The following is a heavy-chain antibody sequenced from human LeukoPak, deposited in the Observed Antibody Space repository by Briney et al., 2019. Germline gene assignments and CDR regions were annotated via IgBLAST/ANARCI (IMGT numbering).Heavy chain of an antibody. J-gene: IGHJ4*02. V-gene: IGHV3-23*01. CDR2: LSGSGDRS. CDR3: ARDIVATGGRYFDH. Sequence: PGGSLRLSCAASRFTFSTSAMSWVRQAPGKGLEWVSGLSGSGDRSYYADSVKGRFTISRDNSKNTLSLQMNSLRGEDTAVHYCARDIVATGGRYFDHWGQGTLVIVSS. D-gene: IGHD3-16*02. CDR1: RFTFSTSA.